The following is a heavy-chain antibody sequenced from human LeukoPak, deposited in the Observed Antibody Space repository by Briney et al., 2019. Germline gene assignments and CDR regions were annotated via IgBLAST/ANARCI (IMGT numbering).Heavy chain of an antibody. CDR1: GFSFSSHW. V-gene: IGHV3-74*01. CDR3: ARDGHGTNLDEFDS. J-gene: IGHJ4*02. D-gene: IGHD1-1*01. Sequence: GGTLRRSCAASGFSFSSHWMHWVRQAPGNGLVWVSRIDRDGRTTNYADSAKGRFTISRDNAKNTLYLQMNSLRVAETAVYFCARDGHGTNLDEFDSWGQGTLVTVSS. CDR2: IDRDGRTT.